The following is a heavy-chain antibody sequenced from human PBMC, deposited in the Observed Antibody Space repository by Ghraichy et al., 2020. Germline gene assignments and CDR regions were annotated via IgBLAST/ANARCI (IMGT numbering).Heavy chain of an antibody. CDR3: ARTANIVGAKSGY. CDR1: GFTFSSYW. D-gene: IGHD1-26*01. CDR2: INQDGSEK. V-gene: IGHV3-7*03. Sequence: GESLNISCAASGFTFSSYWMIWVRQAPGKGLEWVANINQDGSEKHYVDSVKGRFTISRDNAKNSLYLQMNSLRAEDTAVYYCARTANIVGAKSGYWGQGNLVTVSS. J-gene: IGHJ4*02.